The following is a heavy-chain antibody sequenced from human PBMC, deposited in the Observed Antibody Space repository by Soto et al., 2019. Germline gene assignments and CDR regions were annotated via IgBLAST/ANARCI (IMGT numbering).Heavy chain of an antibody. CDR3: TTRFMGPPDFPDAFDI. D-gene: IGHD2-21*02. J-gene: IGHJ3*02. CDR2: IKSKTDGGTT. CDR1: GFTFSNAW. Sequence: GGSLRLSCAASGFTFSNAWMSWVRQAPGKGLEWVGRIKSKTDGGTTDYAAPVKGRFTISRDDSKNTLYLQMNSLKTEDTAVYFCTTRFMGPPDFPDAFDIWGQGTMVTVSS. V-gene: IGHV3-15*01.